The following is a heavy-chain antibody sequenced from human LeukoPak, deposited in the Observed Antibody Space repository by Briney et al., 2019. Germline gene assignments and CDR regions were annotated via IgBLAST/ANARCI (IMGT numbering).Heavy chain of an antibody. D-gene: IGHD4-23*01. CDR3: ARDEEYGGNSEAFDI. J-gene: IGHJ3*02. CDR2: ISSSSSYI. V-gene: IGHV3-21*01. Sequence: GGSLRLSCAASGFTFSSYSMNWVRQAPGKGLEWVSSISSSSSYIYYADSVKGRFTISRDNAKNSLYLQMNSLRAEDTAVYYCARDEEYGGNSEAFDIWGQGTMVTVSS. CDR1: GFTFSSYS.